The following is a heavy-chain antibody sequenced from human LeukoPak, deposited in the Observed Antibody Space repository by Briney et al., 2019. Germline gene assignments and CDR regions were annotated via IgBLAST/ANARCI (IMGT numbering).Heavy chain of an antibody. V-gene: IGHV3-53*01. CDR2: IYSGGST. CDR3: AREYYDNSGGEDAFDI. D-gene: IGHD3-22*01. CDR1: AFTFSTYA. Sequence: GGSLRLSCAASAFTFSTYAMSWVRQAPGKGLEWVSVIYSGGSTFYADSVEGRFTISRDNSNNTLYLQMNSLRAEDTAMYYCAREYYDNSGGEDAFDIWGPGTMVTVSS. J-gene: IGHJ3*02.